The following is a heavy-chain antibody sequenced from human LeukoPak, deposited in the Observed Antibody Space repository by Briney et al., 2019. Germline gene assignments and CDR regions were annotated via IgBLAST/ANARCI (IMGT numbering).Heavy chain of an antibody. CDR1: GGSISSGSYY. J-gene: IGHJ6*03. Sequence: PSQTLSLTCTVSGGSISSGSYYWSWIRQPAGKGLEWIGRIYTSGSTNYNPSLKSRVTISVDTSKNQFSLKLSSVTAADTAVYYCAREGLSLYYYYYMDVWGKGTTVTISS. V-gene: IGHV4-61*02. CDR2: IYTSGST. CDR3: AREGLSLYYYYYMDV.